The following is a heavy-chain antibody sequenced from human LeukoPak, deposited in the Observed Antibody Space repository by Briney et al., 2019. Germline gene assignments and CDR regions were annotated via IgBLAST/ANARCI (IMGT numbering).Heavy chain of an antibody. Sequence: GGSLRLSCADSGFTFSNAWMSWVRQAPGKGLEWIGRIRSNTDGGTTDYAAPVKGRFTISRDDSKKTLYLQMNSLRAEDTAVYYCAREQPRCSGGSCSRGYGMDVWGQGTTVTVSS. J-gene: IGHJ6*02. CDR2: IRSNTDGGTT. V-gene: IGHV3-15*01. D-gene: IGHD2-15*01. CDR1: GFTFSNAW. CDR3: AREQPRCSGGSCSRGYGMDV.